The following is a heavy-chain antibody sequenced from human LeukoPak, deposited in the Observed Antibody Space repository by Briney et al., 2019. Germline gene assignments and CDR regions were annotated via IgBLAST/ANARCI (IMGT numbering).Heavy chain of an antibody. CDR3: ARVRIAAAGIDY. J-gene: IGHJ4*02. V-gene: IGHV1-2*02. Sequence: ASVKVSCKASGYTLTGYYMHWVRQAPGQGLEWMGWISPNSGGTNYAQKFQGRVTMTRDTSISTAYMGLSRLRSDDTAVYYCARVRIAAAGIDYWGRGTLVTVSS. CDR2: ISPNSGGT. D-gene: IGHD6-13*01. CDR1: GYTLTGYY.